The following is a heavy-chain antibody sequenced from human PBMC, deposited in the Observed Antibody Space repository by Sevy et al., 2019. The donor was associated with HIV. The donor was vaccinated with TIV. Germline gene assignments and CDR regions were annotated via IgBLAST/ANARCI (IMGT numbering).Heavy chain of an antibody. Sequence: ASVKVSCKTFGYTFKTYGINWVRQAPGQGLEWMGWISAYSGDTNFAQKFQGRVTMTTDTSTSTAYMELSSLRSDDTAVYFCARDKPQGVVIIPASMWGGVDYWGQGTVVTVSS. D-gene: IGHD2-2*01. CDR2: ISAYSGDT. CDR3: ARDKPQGVVIIPASMWGGVDY. J-gene: IGHJ4*02. V-gene: IGHV1-18*01. CDR1: GYTFKTYG.